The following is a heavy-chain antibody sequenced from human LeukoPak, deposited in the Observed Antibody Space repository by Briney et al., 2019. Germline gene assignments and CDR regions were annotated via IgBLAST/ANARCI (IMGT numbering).Heavy chain of an antibody. CDR1: GYTFTSYD. J-gene: IGHJ4*02. D-gene: IGHD2-15*01. Sequence: GASVKVSCKASGYTFTSYDINWVRQATGQGLEWMGWMNPNSGNTGYAQKLQGRVTITRNTSISTAYMELSSLRSEDTAVYYCARGWDCSGGSCYFDYWGQGTLVTVSS. V-gene: IGHV1-8*03. CDR2: MNPNSGNT. CDR3: ARGWDCSGGSCYFDY.